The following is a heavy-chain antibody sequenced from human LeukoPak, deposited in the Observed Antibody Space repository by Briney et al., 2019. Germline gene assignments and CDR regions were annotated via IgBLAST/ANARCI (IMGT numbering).Heavy chain of an antibody. CDR2: ISGSGGST. Sequence: GGSLRLSCAASGFTVSSNYMSWVRQAPGKGLEWVSAISGSGGSTYYADSVKGRFTISRDNSKNTLYLQMNSLRAEDTAVYYCAKDKDPTYYDFWSGYSTFDYWGQGTLVTVSS. CDR3: AKDKDPTYYDFWSGYSTFDY. D-gene: IGHD3-3*01. J-gene: IGHJ4*02. CDR1: GFTVSSNY. V-gene: IGHV3-23*01.